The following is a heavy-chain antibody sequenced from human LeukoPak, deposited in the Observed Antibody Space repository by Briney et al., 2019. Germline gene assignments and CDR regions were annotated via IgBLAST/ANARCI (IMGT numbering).Heavy chain of an antibody. CDR1: GFTFSSYA. D-gene: IGHD3-10*01. CDR3: AKDRITMVRGGPYFDY. V-gene: IGHV3-23*01. Sequence: PGGSLRLSCAASGFTFSSYAMSWVRQAPGEGLEWVSAISGSGGSTYYADSVKGRFTISRDNSKNTLYLQMNSLRAEDTAVYYCAKDRITMVRGGPYFDYWGQGTLVTVSS. CDR2: ISGSGGST. J-gene: IGHJ4*02.